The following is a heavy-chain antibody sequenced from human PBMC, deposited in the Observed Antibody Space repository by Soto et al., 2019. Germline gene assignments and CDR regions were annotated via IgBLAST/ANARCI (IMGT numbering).Heavy chain of an antibody. V-gene: IGHV4-59*01. D-gene: IGHD3-16*01. CDR3: ARGGWGAASNLYYFDF. Sequence: SETLSITLTIPGGSISGYHWTWSRQNTGKGLEWIGYIYYSGNTNYNPSLKSRVTLSVDTSENQFSLKLHSVTAADAAVYYCARGGWGAASNLYYFDFWGLGTLVTVSS. CDR2: IYYSGNT. CDR1: GGSISGYH. J-gene: IGHJ4*02.